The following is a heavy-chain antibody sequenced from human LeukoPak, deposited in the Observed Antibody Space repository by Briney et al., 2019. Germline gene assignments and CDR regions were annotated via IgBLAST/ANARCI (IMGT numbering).Heavy chain of an antibody. V-gene: IGHV1-8*03. CDR1: GYTFTSYD. D-gene: IGHD3-16*01. J-gene: IGHJ4*02. CDR3: ARWSTFGGAAADY. CDR2: MNPNSGNT. Sequence: GASVKVSCKASGYTFTSYDINWVRQATGQGLEWMGWMNPNSGNTGYAQKFRGRVTITRNTSISTAYMELSSLRSEDTAVYYCARWSTFGGAAADYWGQGTLVTVSS.